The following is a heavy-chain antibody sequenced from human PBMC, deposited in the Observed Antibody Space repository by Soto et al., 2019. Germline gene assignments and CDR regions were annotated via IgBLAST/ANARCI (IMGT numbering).Heavy chain of an antibody. D-gene: IGHD2-15*01. CDR2: IYHSGST. CDR1: GGSISSSNW. J-gene: IGHJ6*02. V-gene: IGHV4-4*02. CDR3: ARRYCSGGSCHGGLYGMDV. Sequence: QVQLQESGPGLVKPSGTLSLTCAVSGGSISSSNWWSWVRQPPGKGLEWIGEIYHSGSTNYNPSLISRVTISVDKXKNXFXRKLSSVTAADTAVYYCARRYCSGGSCHGGLYGMDVWGQGTTVTVSS.